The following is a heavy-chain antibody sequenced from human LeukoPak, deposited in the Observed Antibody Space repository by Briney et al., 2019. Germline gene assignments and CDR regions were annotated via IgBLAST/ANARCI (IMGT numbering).Heavy chain of an antibody. CDR1: GFTFSSPA. V-gene: IGHV3-23*01. CDR3: AKRYCSGGSCYSGD. Sequence: GGSLRLSCAGSGFTFSSPAMSWVRQAPGKGLEWVSAISASGGSTYYADSVKGRLTISRDNSKSSVYLQMSSLRVEDTAVYYCAKRYCSGGSCYSGDWGQGTLVTVSP. D-gene: IGHD2-15*01. J-gene: IGHJ4*02. CDR2: ISASGGST.